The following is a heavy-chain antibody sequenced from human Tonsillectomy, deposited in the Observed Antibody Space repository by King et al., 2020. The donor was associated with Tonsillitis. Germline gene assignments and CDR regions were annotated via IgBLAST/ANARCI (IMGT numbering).Heavy chain of an antibody. D-gene: IGHD6-13*01. CDR3: ERVYRSSWYAVDY. Sequence: VQLVESGGGLVKPGGSLRLSCAASGFTFSSHSMKWVRQAPGKGLAWVSSISSSSSYIYYADSVKGRFTISRDNAKHSLYLQMHSLRAEDTAVYYCERVYRSSWYAVDYWGQGTLVTVSS. V-gene: IGHV3-21*01. J-gene: IGHJ4*02. CDR2: ISSSSSYI. CDR1: GFTFSSHS.